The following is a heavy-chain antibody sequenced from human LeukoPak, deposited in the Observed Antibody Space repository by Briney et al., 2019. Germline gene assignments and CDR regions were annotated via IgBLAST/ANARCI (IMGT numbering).Heavy chain of an antibody. D-gene: IGHD5-24*01. CDR1: GGSISSYY. V-gene: IGHV4-59*01. CDR2: IYYSGST. J-gene: IGHJ4*02. Sequence: SETLSLTCTVSGGSISSYYWSWIRQPPGKGLEWIGYIYYSGSTNYNPSLKSRVTISVDTSKNQFSLKLSSVTAADTAVYYCAREIPDGYNFRGQFDYWGQGTLVTVSS. CDR3: AREIPDGYNFRGQFDY.